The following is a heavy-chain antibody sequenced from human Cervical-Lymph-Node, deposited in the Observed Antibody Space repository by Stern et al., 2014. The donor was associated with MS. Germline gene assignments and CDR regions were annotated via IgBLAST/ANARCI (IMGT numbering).Heavy chain of an antibody. V-gene: IGHV3-30-3*01. D-gene: IGHD3-10*01. Sequence: QVQLVESGGGVVQPGRSLTLSCVVSGFTFSTYAMHWVRQAPGQGLEWVAFVSYDGPQINSTYSVKARFTISRDNSKNTLYLHMNSLRDEDTAVYFCARGGRGVGLEYWGQGALVTVSS. J-gene: IGHJ4*02. CDR2: VSYDGPQI. CDR1: GFTFSTYA. CDR3: ARGGRGVGLEY.